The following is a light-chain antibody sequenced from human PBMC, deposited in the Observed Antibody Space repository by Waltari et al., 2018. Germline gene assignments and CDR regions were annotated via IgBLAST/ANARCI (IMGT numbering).Light chain of an antibody. CDR3: CSYAGSVIFVV. J-gene: IGLJ2*01. Sequence: QSALTQPASVSGSPGQSITISCTGTSSDVGGSNLVSCYKQHPGKAPKLMISEVNKRPSGVSDRFSGSKSGNTASLTISGLQAEDEADYFCCSYAGSVIFVVFGGGTKLTVL. CDR1: SSDVGGSNL. CDR2: EVN. V-gene: IGLV2-23*02.